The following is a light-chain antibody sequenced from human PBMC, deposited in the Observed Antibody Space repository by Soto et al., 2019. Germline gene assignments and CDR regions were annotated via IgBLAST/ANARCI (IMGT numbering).Light chain of an antibody. Sequence: DIVLTPSQGSLSLSPGEGATLSCSASQSVSSSLAWYQQKPGQAPRLLIYGASTRATGIPDRFSGSGSGTDFTLTISRLEPDDSAVYYCQQYGSAPTWTFGQGTKVDIK. CDR3: QQYGSAPTWT. CDR1: QSVSSS. V-gene: IGKV3-20*01. J-gene: IGKJ1*01. CDR2: GAS.